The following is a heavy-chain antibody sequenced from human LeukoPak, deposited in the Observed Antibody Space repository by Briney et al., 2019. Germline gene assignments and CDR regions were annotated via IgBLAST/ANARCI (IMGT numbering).Heavy chain of an antibody. CDR3: VRDTAMTYYFDY. Sequence: PSETLSLTCAVSGGSISSSNWWSWVRQLPGKGLEWIGEIYHSGSTNYNPSLKSRVTISVDKSKNQFSLKLSSVTAADTAVYYCVRDTAMTYYFDYWGQGTLVTVSS. CDR2: IYHSGST. D-gene: IGHD5-18*01. J-gene: IGHJ4*02. V-gene: IGHV4-4*02. CDR1: GGSISSSNW.